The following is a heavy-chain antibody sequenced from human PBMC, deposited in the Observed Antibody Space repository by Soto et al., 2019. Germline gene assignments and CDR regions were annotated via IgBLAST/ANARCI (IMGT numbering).Heavy chain of an antibody. J-gene: IGHJ4*02. CDR3: ARAVAGPNYFDY. Sequence: SETLSLTCTVSGGSISSYSWSWIRQPPGKGLEWIGYIYYSGSTNYNPSLKSRVTISVDTSKNQFSLKLSSVTAADAAVYYCARAVAGPNYFDYWGQGTLVTVSS. D-gene: IGHD6-19*01. V-gene: IGHV4-59*01. CDR1: GGSISSYS. CDR2: IYYSGST.